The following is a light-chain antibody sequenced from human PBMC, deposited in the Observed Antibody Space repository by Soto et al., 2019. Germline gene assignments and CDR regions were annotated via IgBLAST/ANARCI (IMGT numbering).Light chain of an antibody. Sequence: QSALTQPASVSGSPGQSITISCTGTSSDVGGYNYVSWYQQHPGKAPKLMIYEVSNRPSEVSNRFSDSKSGNTASLTISGPQAADEGNYYCSSYTSGSTLVVFGGGTKLTVL. CDR2: EVS. J-gene: IGLJ2*01. CDR3: SSYTSGSTLVV. V-gene: IGLV2-14*01. CDR1: SSDVGGYNY.